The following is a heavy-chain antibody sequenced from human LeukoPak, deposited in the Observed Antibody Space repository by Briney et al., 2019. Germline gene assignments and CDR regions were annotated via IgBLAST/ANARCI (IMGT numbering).Heavy chain of an antibody. Sequence: GGSLRLSCAASGFTFSSYAMSWVRQAPGKGLEWVSAISGSGGSTYYADSVKGRFTISRDNSKSTLFVQMNSLRAEDTAVYYCARILWFGELRYFDYWGQGTLVTVSS. J-gene: IGHJ4*02. V-gene: IGHV3-23*01. CDR2: ISGSGGST. D-gene: IGHD3-10*01. CDR3: ARILWFGELRYFDY. CDR1: GFTFSSYA.